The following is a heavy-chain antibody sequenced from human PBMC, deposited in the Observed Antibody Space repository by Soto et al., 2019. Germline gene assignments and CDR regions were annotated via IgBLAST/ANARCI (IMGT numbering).Heavy chain of an antibody. V-gene: IGHV5-51*01. CDR2: IYPGDSDT. Sequence: GESLKISCKGSGYSFTSYWIGWVRQMPGKGLEWMGIIYPGDSDTRYSPSFQGQVTISADKSISTAYLQWSSLKASDTAMYYCARPPPYSSSWYSKDAFDIWGQGTMVTVAS. CDR1: GYSFTSYW. CDR3: ARPPPYSSSWYSKDAFDI. D-gene: IGHD6-13*01. J-gene: IGHJ3*02.